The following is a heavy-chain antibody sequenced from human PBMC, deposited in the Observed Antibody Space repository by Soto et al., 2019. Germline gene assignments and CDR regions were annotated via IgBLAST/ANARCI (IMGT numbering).Heavy chain of an antibody. J-gene: IGHJ6*02. CDR1: GFTFSSYS. D-gene: IGHD4-4*01. V-gene: IGHV3-48*02. CDR2: ISSSSSTI. CDR3: ARLTTVTPYYYDYYGMDV. Sequence: EVQLVESGGGLVQPGGSLRLSCAASGFTFSSYSMNWVRQAPGTGLEWVSYISSSSSTIYYAESVKGRFTISRDNAKNSLYLQMNSLIDEDTAVYYCARLTTVTPYYYDYYGMDVWGQGTTVTVSS.